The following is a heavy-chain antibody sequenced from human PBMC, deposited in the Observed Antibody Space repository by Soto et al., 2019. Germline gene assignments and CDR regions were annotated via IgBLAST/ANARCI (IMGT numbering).Heavy chain of an antibody. Sequence: GASVKVSCKASGYTFTSSGISWVRQAPGQGLEWMGWISTYNGDTNSAQKFQGRVTMTADTSTSTVYMELMSLKSDDTAVYYCARQGSWPYYYYGLDVWGQGTTVTVSS. J-gene: IGHJ6*02. V-gene: IGHV1-18*01. CDR2: ISTYNGDT. CDR1: GYTFTSSG. CDR3: ARQGSWPYYYYGLDV. D-gene: IGHD1-26*01.